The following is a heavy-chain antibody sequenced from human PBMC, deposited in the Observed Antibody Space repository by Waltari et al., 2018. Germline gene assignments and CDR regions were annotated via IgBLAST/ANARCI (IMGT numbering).Heavy chain of an antibody. D-gene: IGHD6-6*01. Sequence: QVQLQESGPGLVKPSETLSLTCTVSGASIRSYYCSWIRQPPGKGLEWIGYIYYSGSTNYNPSLKSRVTISVDTSKNQFSLKLSSVTAADTAVYYCARGGSSDAFDIWGQGTMVTVSS. CDR2: IYYSGST. V-gene: IGHV4-59*01. J-gene: IGHJ3*02. CDR3: ARGGSSDAFDI. CDR1: GASIRSYY.